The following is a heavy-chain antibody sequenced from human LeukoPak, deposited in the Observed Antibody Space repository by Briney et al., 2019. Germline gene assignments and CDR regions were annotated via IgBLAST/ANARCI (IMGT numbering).Heavy chain of an antibody. V-gene: IGHV3-23*01. D-gene: IGHD5-18*01. CDR3: AKRIRDTAMAYFDY. J-gene: IGHJ4*02. Sequence: PGGSLRLSCAASGFTCSSYAMSWVRQAPGKGLEWVSAISAGGGSTYYADSVKGRFTISRDISKNTLYLQMNSLRAEDTAVYYCAKRIRDTAMAYFDYWGQGTLVTVSS. CDR1: GFTCSSYA. CDR2: ISAGGGST.